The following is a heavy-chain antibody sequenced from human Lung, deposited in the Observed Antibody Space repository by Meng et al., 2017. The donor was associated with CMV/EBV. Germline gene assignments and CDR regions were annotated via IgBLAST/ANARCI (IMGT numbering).Heavy chain of an antibody. CDR2: ISSSSSYI. CDR1: GVTFSSYS. D-gene: IGHD2-2*02. CDR3: ARAPYCSSASCYKRGGYYFVY. J-gene: IGHJ4*02. V-gene: IGHV3-21*01. Sequence: GGSLRLSCAVSGVTFSSYSMNWVRQAPGKGLEWVSSISSSSSYIYYADSVKGRFTISRDNAKNSLYLQMNSLTAEDTAVYYCARAPYCSSASCYKRGGYYFVYWGQGTLVTVSS.